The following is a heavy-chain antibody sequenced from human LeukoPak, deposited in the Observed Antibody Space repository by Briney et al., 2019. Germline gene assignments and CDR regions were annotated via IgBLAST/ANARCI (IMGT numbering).Heavy chain of an antibody. Sequence: PGGSPRLSCEASGFSFSNYWMSWVRQAPGKGLEWVANIKQDGSEIYYVDSVRGRFTISRDNAKNSLYLQMNSLRAEDTAVYYCARDVYSSSSFDYWGQGTLVTVSS. CDR1: GFSFSNYW. D-gene: IGHD6-6*01. J-gene: IGHJ4*02. CDR2: IKQDGSEI. V-gene: IGHV3-7*01. CDR3: ARDVYSSSSFDY.